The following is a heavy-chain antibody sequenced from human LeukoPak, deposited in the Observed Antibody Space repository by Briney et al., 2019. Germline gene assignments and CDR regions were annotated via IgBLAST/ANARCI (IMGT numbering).Heavy chain of an antibody. CDR3: ARDRGVPAATYYFDY. Sequence: GGSLRLSCAASGFTFSSYSMNWVRLAPGKGLEWVSSISSSSSYIYYADSVKGQFTISRDNAKNSLYLQMNSLRAEDTAVYYCARDRGVPAATYYFDYWGQGTLVTVSS. V-gene: IGHV3-21*01. CDR1: GFTFSSYS. J-gene: IGHJ4*02. D-gene: IGHD2-2*01. CDR2: ISSSSSYI.